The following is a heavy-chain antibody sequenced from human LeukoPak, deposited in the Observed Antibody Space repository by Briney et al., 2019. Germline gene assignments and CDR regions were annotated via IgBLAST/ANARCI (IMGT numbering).Heavy chain of an antibody. CDR3: ARDRFGP. CDR1: GGSISSYY. CDR2: IYYSGST. V-gene: IGHV4-59*01. Sequence: PSETLSLTCTVSGGSISSYYWSWIRQPPGKGLEWIGYIYYSGSTNYNPSLKSRVTISVDTSKNQFPLKLSSVTAADTAVYYCARDRFGPWGQGTLVTVSS. J-gene: IGHJ5*02.